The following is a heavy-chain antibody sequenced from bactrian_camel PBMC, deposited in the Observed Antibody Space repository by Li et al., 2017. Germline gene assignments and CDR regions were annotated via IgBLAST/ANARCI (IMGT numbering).Heavy chain of an antibody. Sequence: HVQLVESGGGSVQAGGSLRLSCSVSKSIYSTYCMGWFRQGRGKEREGVARIDSRGTTEYVDSVKGRFTVFKGNAGKTLYLQMNSLRPEDTAMYYCAAVAEGRTVEGGVSLWTLFESGYWGQGTQVTVS. D-gene: IGHD3*01. CDR2: IDSRGTT. V-gene: IGHV3S53*01. CDR1: KSIYSTYC. CDR3: AAVAEGRTVEGGVSLWTLFESGY. J-gene: IGHJ4*01.